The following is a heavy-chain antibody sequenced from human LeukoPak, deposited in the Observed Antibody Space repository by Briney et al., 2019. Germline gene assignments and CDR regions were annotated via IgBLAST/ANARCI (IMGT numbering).Heavy chain of an antibody. V-gene: IGHV4-59*13. CDR1: GYSISTGYY. CDR2: IYYSGST. CDR3: ARGRFDGSYYGTLDY. Sequence: SETLSLTCTVSGYSISTGYYWDWIRQPPGKGLEWIGYIYYSGSTNYNPSLKSRVTISVDTSKNQFSLKLSSVTAADTAVYYCARGRFDGSYYGTLDYWGQGTLVTVSS. D-gene: IGHD1-26*01. J-gene: IGHJ4*02.